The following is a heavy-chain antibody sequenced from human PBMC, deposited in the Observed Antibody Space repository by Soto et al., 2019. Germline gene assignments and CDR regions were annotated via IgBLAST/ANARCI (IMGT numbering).Heavy chain of an antibody. CDR1: GYIFTNSY. CDR2: INPSAGRT. D-gene: IGHD3-9*01. Sequence: QVQLVQSGAEVQKPGASVRVSCKASGYIFTNSYLHWVRQAPGQGLEWMGIINPSAGRTNYAQNFQGRVTMTADTSTSTVYMELCSLRSEDTAVYYCARETDILTGFVIDYWGQGTLVIVSS. V-gene: IGHV1-46*01. CDR3: ARETDILTGFVIDY. J-gene: IGHJ4*02.